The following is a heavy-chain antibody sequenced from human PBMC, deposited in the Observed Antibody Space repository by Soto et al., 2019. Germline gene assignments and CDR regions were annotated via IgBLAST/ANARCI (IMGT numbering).Heavy chain of an antibody. CDR1: GFTFNNYA. Sequence: EVQVLDSGGGLVQPGGSLRLSCAASGFTFNNYAMNWVRQAPGKGLEWVATISATGGSTYYADSVKGRFTISRDNSKNTLYLQMNGRRVEDTAVYYCAKDRLAGNFDYWGQGTQVTVSS. CDR3: AKDRLAGNFDY. V-gene: IGHV3-23*01. J-gene: IGHJ4*02. CDR2: ISATGGST.